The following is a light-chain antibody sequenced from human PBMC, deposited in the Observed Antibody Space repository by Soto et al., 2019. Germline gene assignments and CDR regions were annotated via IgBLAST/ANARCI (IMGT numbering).Light chain of an antibody. V-gene: IGKV1-6*01. CDR3: LQDYSYLT. CDR2: AVS. J-gene: IGKJ4*01. CDR1: QGIGSD. Sequence: AIEMTQSPSSLSASVGDRVTITCRGSQGIGSDLAWYQQRPGKAPKLLIYAVSSLHNGVPSRFSGSGSGTDFTLTISSLQPEDFATYDYLQDYSYLTFGGGTKVETK.